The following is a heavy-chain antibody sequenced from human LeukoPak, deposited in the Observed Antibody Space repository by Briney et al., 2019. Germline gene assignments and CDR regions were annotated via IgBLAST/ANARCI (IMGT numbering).Heavy chain of an antibody. CDR3: AKEVKEYSSGWYDFDY. CDR1: GFTFSSYG. CDR2: ISYDGSNK. J-gene: IGHJ4*02. V-gene: IGHV3-30*18. D-gene: IGHD6-19*01. Sequence: GGSLRLSCAASGFTFSSYGMHWVRQAPGKGLEWVAAISYDGSNKYYADSVKGRFTISRDNSKNTLYLQMNSLRAEDTAVYYCAKEVKEYSSGWYDFDYWGQGTLVTVSS.